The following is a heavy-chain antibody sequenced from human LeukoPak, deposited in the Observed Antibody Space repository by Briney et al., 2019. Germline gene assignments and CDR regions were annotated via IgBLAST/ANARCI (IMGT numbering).Heavy chain of an antibody. Sequence: NASETLSLTCTVSGGSISSGDYYWSWIRQPPGKGLEWLGYIYYSGGTYYNPSLKSRLTISVDTSRNQFSLKLSSVTAADTAVYYCARAWTSAGRFDFWGQGTLVPVSS. D-gene: IGHD6-13*01. V-gene: IGHV4-30-4*01. CDR1: GGSISSGDYY. J-gene: IGHJ4*02. CDR2: IYYSGGT. CDR3: ARAWTSAGRFDF.